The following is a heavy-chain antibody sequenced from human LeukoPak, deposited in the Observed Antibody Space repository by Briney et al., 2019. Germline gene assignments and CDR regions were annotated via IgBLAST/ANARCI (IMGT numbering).Heavy chain of an antibody. CDR1: GFTFSSYS. CDR3: ASRPELGIEIY. J-gene: IGHJ4*02. Sequence: GESLKISCAASGFTFSSYSMNWVRQAPGKGLEWVSSISSSSSYIYYADSVKGRFTISRDNAKNSLYLQMNSLRAEDTAVYYCASRPELGIEIYWGQGTLVTVSS. D-gene: IGHD7-27*01. CDR2: ISSSSSYI. V-gene: IGHV3-21*01.